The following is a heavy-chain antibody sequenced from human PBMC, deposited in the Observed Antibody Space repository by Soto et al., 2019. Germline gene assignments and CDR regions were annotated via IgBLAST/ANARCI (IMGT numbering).Heavy chain of an antibody. CDR3: AKTLASSITMIVVKAFDI. J-gene: IGHJ3*02. Sequence: GGSLRLSCAASGFTFSSYGMHWVRQAPGKGLEWVAVISYDGSNKYYADSVKGRFTISRDNSKDTLYLQMNSLRAEDTAVYYCAKTLASSITMIVVKAFDIWGQGTMVTVSS. CDR1: GFTFSSYG. CDR2: ISYDGSNK. D-gene: IGHD3-22*01. V-gene: IGHV3-30*18.